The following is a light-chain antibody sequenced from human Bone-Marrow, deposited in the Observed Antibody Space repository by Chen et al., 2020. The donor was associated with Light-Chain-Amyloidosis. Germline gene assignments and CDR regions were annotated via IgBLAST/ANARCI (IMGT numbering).Light chain of an antibody. J-gene: IGLJ2*01. Sequence: SYELTQPPSVSVSPGQTARITCSGDDLPTKYAYWYQQKPGQAPVLVIHRDTERPSVISERFSGASSGTTATLTSSGVQAEDEADYHCQSADSSGTYEVIFGGGTKLTVL. CDR2: RDT. CDR1: DLPTKY. V-gene: IGLV3-25*03. CDR3: QSADSSGTYEVI.